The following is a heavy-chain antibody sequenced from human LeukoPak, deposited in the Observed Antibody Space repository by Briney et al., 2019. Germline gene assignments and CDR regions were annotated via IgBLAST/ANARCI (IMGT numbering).Heavy chain of an antibody. V-gene: IGHV3-21*01. CDR3: ARDPRSWYYFDY. J-gene: IGHJ4*02. CDR1: GFTFSSYS. CDR2: ISSSSSYI. D-gene: IGHD6-13*01. Sequence: PGRSLRLSCAASGFTFSSYSMNWVRQAPGKWLEWDSSISSSSSYIYYADSVKGRFTISRDNAKNSLYLQMNSLRAEDTAVYYCARDPRSWYYFDYWGQGTLVTVSS.